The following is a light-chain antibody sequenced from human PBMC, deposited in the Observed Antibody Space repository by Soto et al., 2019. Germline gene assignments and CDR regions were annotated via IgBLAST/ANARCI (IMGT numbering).Light chain of an antibody. J-gene: IGLJ1*01. CDR1: SSDVGSHNS. CDR2: EVS. V-gene: IGLV2-14*01. Sequence: QSVLTQPASVSGSPGQSITIACTGTSSDVGSHNSVSWYQQHPGKAPKILIYEVSDRPSGVSDRFSGSKSGNTASLTISGLQAEDEADYYCSSYTSDITYVFGTGT. CDR3: SSYTSDITYV.